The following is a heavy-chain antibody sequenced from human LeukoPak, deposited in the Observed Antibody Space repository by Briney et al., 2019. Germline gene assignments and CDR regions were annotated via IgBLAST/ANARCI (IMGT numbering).Heavy chain of an antibody. CDR3: ARDRVWFGEEGDAFDI. J-gene: IGHJ3*02. D-gene: IGHD3-10*01. V-gene: IGHV1-2*02. CDR1: GYTFTGYY. Sequence: ASVKVSCKASGYTFTGYYMHWVRQAPGRGVEWMGWINPNSGGTNYAQKFQGRVTMTRDTSISTAYMELSRLRSDDTAVYYCARDRVWFGEEGDAFDIWGQGTMVTVSS. CDR2: INPNSGGT.